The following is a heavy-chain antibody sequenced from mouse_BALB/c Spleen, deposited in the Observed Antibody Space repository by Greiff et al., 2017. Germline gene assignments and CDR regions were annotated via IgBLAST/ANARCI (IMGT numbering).Heavy chain of an antibody. Sequence: ESGPGLVKPSQSLSLTCTVTGYSITSDYAWNWIRQFPGNKLEWMGYISYSGSTSYNPSLKSRISITRDTSKNQFFLQLNSVTTEDTATYYCAREGGSSSFDYWGQGTTLTVSS. CDR3: AREGGSSSFDY. D-gene: IGHD1-1*01. CDR1: GYSITSDYA. V-gene: IGHV3-2*02. J-gene: IGHJ2*01. CDR2: ISYSGST.